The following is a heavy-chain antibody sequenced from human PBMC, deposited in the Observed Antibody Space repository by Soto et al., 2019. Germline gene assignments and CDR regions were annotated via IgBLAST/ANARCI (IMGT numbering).Heavy chain of an antibody. Sequence: GSLRLSCAASGFTFSNYAMSWVRQPPGKGLEWIGEIYHSGSTNYNPSLKSRVTISVDKSKNQFSLKLSSVTAADTAVYYCARDQVSGGYYYYYGMDVWGQGTTVTVS. CDR1: GFTFSNYAM. J-gene: IGHJ6*02. CDR2: IYHSGST. V-gene: IGHV4-4*02. CDR3: ARDQVSGGYYYYYGMDV. D-gene: IGHD1-26*01.